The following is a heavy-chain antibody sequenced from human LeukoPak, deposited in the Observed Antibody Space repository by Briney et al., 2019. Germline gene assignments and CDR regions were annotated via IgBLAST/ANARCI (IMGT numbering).Heavy chain of an antibody. Sequence: HPGGSLRLSCAASGFTFSSYAMHWVRQAPGKGLEYVSAISSNGGSTYYANSVKGRFTISRDNSKTTLYLQMGSLRAEDMAVYYCAREVGYQLLYGDDAFDIWGQGTMVTVSS. J-gene: IGHJ3*02. CDR3: AREVGYQLLYGDDAFDI. CDR2: ISSNGGST. D-gene: IGHD2-2*02. CDR1: GFTFSSYA. V-gene: IGHV3-64*01.